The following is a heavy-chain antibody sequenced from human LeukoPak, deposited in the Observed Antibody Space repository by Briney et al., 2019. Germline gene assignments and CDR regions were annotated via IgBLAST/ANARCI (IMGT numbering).Heavy chain of an antibody. Sequence: GGSLRLSCAASEFTFDDYGMSWVRQAPGKGLEWVSGINWNGGSTGYADSEKGRFTISRDNAKNSLYLQMNSLRAEDTALYHCARRGRVGIDYWGQGTLVTVSS. CDR1: EFTFDDYG. V-gene: IGHV3-20*01. J-gene: IGHJ4*02. CDR2: INWNGGST. D-gene: IGHD3-10*01. CDR3: ARRGRVGIDY.